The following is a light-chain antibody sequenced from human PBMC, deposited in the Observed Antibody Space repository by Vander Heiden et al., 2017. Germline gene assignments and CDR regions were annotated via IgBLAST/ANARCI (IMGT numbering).Light chain of an antibody. V-gene: IGLV1-40*01. CDR3: QSYDSLSWV. CDR1: NSNIRSGYD. CDR2: YNT. Sequence: QSVLTQPPSVHGAPGQRDTISCTGSNSNIRSGYDVHWYQQLPGTAPKLLIYYNTNRPSGVPDRFSASKSGTSASLAITGLQAEDEADYFCQSYDSLSWVFGGGTRLTVL. J-gene: IGLJ3*02.